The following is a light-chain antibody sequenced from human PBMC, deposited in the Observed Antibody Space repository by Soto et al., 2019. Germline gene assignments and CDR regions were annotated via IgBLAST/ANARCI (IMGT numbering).Light chain of an antibody. CDR2: TAS. Sequence: IPMTQSPSSLSASVGDRLTITCRASQSISSYLNWYQQKPGKAPKLLIYTASSLQSGVPSRFSGSGSGTDFTLTISSLQPEDFATYYCQHFKSFPITFGQGTRLEIK. V-gene: IGKV1-39*01. J-gene: IGKJ5*01. CDR3: QHFKSFPIT. CDR1: QSISSY.